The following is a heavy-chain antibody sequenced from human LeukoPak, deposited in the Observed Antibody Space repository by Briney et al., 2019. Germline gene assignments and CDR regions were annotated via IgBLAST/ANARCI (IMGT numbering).Heavy chain of an antibody. D-gene: IGHD2-15*01. Sequence: GGSLRLSCAASGFTFSSYAMHWVRQAPGKGLEWVALISYDGSNKYYADSVKGRFTISRDNSKNTLYLQMNSLRAEDTAVYYCAKELLLDYWGQGTLVTVSS. CDR1: GFTFSSYA. CDR3: AKELLLDY. V-gene: IGHV3-30*18. J-gene: IGHJ4*02. CDR2: ISYDGSNK.